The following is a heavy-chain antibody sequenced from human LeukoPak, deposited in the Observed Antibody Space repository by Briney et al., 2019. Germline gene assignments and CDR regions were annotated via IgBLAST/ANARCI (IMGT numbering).Heavy chain of an antibody. CDR1: GFTFSSYW. CDR2: TNNDGRST. CDR3: ARGGPYSSSSWDY. J-gene: IGHJ4*02. Sequence: GGSLRLSCAASGFTFSSYWMHWVRQAPGKGLVWVSGTNNDGRSTRYADSVKGRFTISRDNAKNTLYLQMNSLRAEDTAVYYCARGGPYSSSSWDYWGQGTLVTVCS. V-gene: IGHV3-74*01. D-gene: IGHD6-13*01.